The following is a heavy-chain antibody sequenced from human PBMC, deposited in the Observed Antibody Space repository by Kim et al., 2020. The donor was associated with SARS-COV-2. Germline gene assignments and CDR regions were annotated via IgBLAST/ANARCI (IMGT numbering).Heavy chain of an antibody. CDR2: INPSGGST. CDR3: ARDRSSSWTGYYYYYYGMDV. D-gene: IGHD6-13*01. Sequence: ASVKFSCKASGYTFTSYYMHWVRQAPGQGLEWMGIINPSGGSTSYAQKFQGRVTMTRDTSTSTVYMELSSLRSEDTAVYYCARDRSSSWTGYYYYYYGMDVWGQGTTVTVSS. V-gene: IGHV1-46*01. J-gene: IGHJ6*02. CDR1: GYTFTSYY.